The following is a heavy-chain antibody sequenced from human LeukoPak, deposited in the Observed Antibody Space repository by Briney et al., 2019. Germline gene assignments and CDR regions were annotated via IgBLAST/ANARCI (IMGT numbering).Heavy chain of an antibody. CDR1: GFIFSSYS. J-gene: IGHJ3*02. CDR3: ARVQLWFGELKDGFDI. D-gene: IGHD3-10*01. CDR2: ISSSSSTI. V-gene: IGHV3-48*02. Sequence: GGSLRLSCAASGFIFSSYSMNWVRQAPGKGLEWVSYISSSSSTIYYADSVKGRFTISRDNAKNSLYLQMNSLRDEDSAVYYCARVQLWFGELKDGFDIWGQGTMVTVSS.